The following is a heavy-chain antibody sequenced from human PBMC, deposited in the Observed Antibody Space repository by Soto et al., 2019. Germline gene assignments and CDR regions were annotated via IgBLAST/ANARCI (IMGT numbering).Heavy chain of an antibody. Sequence: GGSLRLSCAASGFTFSSYGMYWVRQAPGKGLEWVAVIWYDGSNKYYADSVKGRFTISRDNSKNTLYLQMNSLRAEDTAVYYCARAKDIVVVVAATSTDAFDIWGQGTMVTVSS. D-gene: IGHD2-15*01. CDR1: GFTFSSYG. CDR3: ARAKDIVVVVAATSTDAFDI. V-gene: IGHV3-33*01. J-gene: IGHJ3*02. CDR2: IWYDGSNK.